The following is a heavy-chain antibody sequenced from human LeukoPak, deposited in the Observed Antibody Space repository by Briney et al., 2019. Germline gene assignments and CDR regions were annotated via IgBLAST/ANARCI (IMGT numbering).Heavy chain of an antibody. D-gene: IGHD2-2*01. V-gene: IGHV3-7*01. Sequence: GGSLRLSCEASGFSFSTYWMGWVRQAPGKGLEWVANISPDGSDTYYVASVEGRFTISRDNSKNTLYLQMNSLRAEDTAVYYCARTDQLPPAVGAFDIWGQGTMVTVSS. CDR3: ARTDQLPPAVGAFDI. J-gene: IGHJ3*02. CDR1: GFSFSTYW. CDR2: ISPDGSDT.